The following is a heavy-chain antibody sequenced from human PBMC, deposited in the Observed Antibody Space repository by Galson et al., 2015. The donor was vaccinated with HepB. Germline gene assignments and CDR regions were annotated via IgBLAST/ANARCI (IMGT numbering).Heavy chain of an antibody. D-gene: IGHD6-19*01. CDR2: VSNGGDRT. J-gene: IGHJ4*02. CDR3: AEDLERSSCLFSVEY. V-gene: IGHV3-23*01. CDR1: GFIFSNFD. Sequence: SLRLSCAASGFIFSNFDMNWIRQAPGKGLEWVSSVSNGGDRTYYADSVKGRFTISRDNAKNTLYLQMHSLRAEDTAVYYCAEDLERSSCLFSVEYWGQGALVTVS.